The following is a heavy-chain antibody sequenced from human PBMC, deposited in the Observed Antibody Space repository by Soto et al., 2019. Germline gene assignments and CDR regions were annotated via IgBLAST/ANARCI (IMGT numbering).Heavy chain of an antibody. J-gene: IGHJ3*02. CDR3: AADNSCYLDSAFDI. V-gene: IGHV1-58*01. CDR1: GFSFSRSA. D-gene: IGHD3-22*01. Sequence: SVKVSCKASGFSFSRSAVHWVRQARGQGLEWIGWIVGFSGNTNYAQRVHQRLSFTRDLSTSTVYMELYNLTSDDTAIYFCAADNSCYLDSAFDIWGHGTAAPVSS. CDR2: IVGFSGNT.